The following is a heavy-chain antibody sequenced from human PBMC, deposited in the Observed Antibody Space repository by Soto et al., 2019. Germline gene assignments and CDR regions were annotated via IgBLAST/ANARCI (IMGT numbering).Heavy chain of an antibody. CDR3: AKDRDIVVVPAAMPDAFDI. J-gene: IGHJ3*02. V-gene: IGHV3-23*01. CDR2: ISGSGGST. Sequence: GGSLRLSCAASGFTFSSYAMSWVRQAPGKGLEWVSAISGSGGSTYYADSVKGRFTISRDNSKNTLYLQMNSLRAEDTAVYYCAKDRDIVVVPAAMPDAFDIWGQGTMVTVSS. D-gene: IGHD2-2*01. CDR1: GFTFSSYA.